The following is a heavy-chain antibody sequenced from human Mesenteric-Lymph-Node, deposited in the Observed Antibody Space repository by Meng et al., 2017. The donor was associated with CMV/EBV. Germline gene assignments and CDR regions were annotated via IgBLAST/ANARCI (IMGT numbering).Heavy chain of an antibody. J-gene: IGHJ3*02. CDR1: GFTFDDYA. CDR3: AKDIWYCSSTSCFGGAFDI. Sequence: SLKISCAASGFTFDDYAMHWVRQAPGKGLEWVSGISWNSGSIGYADSVKGRFTISRDNAKNSLYLQMNSLRAEDTALYYCAKDIWYCSSTSCFGGAFDIWGQGTMVTVSS. V-gene: IGHV3-9*01. D-gene: IGHD2-2*01. CDR2: ISWNSGSI.